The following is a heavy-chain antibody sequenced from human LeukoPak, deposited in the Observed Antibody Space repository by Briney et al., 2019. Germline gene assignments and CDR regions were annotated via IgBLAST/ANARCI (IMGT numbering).Heavy chain of an antibody. Sequence: ASVKVSCKASGYSFTSHYTHWVRQAPGQGLEWLGLINPSGSSTLYAQKFQGRVTMTRDTSISTAYMELSRLRSDDTAVYYCARDRSPAPGRSYGRGHFDYWGQGTLVTVSS. J-gene: IGHJ4*02. CDR1: GYSFTSHY. CDR2: INPSGSST. CDR3: ARDRSPAPGRSYGRGHFDY. V-gene: IGHV1-2*06. D-gene: IGHD5-18*01.